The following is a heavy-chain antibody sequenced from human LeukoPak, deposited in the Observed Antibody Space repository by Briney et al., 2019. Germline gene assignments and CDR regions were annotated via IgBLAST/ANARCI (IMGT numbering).Heavy chain of an antibody. D-gene: IGHD1-14*01. CDR2: XXXXXXX. Sequence: PSETLSLTCXVSGGSISXXXXXXXXIRXPXXXGXXXXXXXXXXXXXYYNPSLXXXXXXXXXTSKNQFSLKLSSVTAADTAVYYCARLRIAGVAWGHNWFDPWGQGTLVTVSS. V-gene: IGHV4-39*01. CDR3: ARLRIAGVAWGHNWFDP. J-gene: IGHJ5*02. CDR1: GGSISXXXXX.